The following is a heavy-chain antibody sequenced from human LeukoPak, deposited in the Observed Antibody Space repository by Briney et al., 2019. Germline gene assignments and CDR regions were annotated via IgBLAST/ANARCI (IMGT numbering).Heavy chain of an antibody. Sequence: GGSLRLSCVASGFTFKSYGMHWVRQAPGKGLEWVTIIWYDGSNKYYADFVEGRFTTSRDNSKNTLYLQMNSLRADDTAVYYCARVSGYGGTWYVDYWGQGTLVTVSS. CDR2: IWYDGSNK. CDR3: ARVSGYGGTWYVDY. D-gene: IGHD6-13*01. V-gene: IGHV3-33*01. J-gene: IGHJ4*02. CDR1: GFTFKSYG.